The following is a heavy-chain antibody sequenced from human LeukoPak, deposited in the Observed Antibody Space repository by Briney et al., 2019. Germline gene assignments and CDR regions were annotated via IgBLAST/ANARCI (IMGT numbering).Heavy chain of an antibody. Sequence: SETLSLTCTVSGGSISSGSYYWSWIRQPAGKGLEWIGRIYSSGSTNYNPSLKSRVTISLDTSKNQFSLKLSSVTAADTAVYYCARQRDYDILTGPTTPGFDYWGQGTLVTVSS. CDR2: IYSSGST. J-gene: IGHJ4*02. V-gene: IGHV4-61*02. CDR3: ARQRDYDILTGPTTPGFDY. D-gene: IGHD3-9*01. CDR1: GGSISSGSYY.